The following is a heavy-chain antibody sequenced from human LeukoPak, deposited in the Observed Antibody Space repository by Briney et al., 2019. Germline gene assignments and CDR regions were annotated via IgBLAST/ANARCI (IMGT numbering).Heavy chain of an antibody. CDR3: ARQYDFWSGLFDY. D-gene: IGHD3-3*01. CDR1: GGSISSYY. Sequence: SETLSLTCTVSGGSISSYYWSWIRQPPGEGLEWIGYINYSGSTNYNPSLKSRVTISVDTSKNQFSLKLSSVTAADTAVYYCARQYDFWSGLFDYWGQGSLVTVSS. V-gene: IGHV4-59*08. J-gene: IGHJ4*02. CDR2: INYSGST.